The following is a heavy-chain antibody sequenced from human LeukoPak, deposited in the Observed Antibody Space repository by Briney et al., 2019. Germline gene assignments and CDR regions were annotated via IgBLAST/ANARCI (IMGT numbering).Heavy chain of an antibody. J-gene: IGHJ5*02. Sequence: SETLSLTCTVSGYSISSGYYWGWIRQPPGKGLEWIGSIYHSGSTYYNPSLKSRVTISVDTSKNQFSLKLSSVTAADTAVYYCAGHKEGYDYGDFGGNWFDPWGQGTLVTVSS. CDR2: IYHSGST. D-gene: IGHD4-17*01. CDR3: AGHKEGYDYGDFGGNWFDP. CDR1: GYSISSGYY. V-gene: IGHV4-38-2*02.